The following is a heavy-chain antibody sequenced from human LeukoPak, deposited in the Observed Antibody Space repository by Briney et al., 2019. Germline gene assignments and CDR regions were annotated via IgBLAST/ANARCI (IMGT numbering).Heavy chain of an antibody. CDR3: ARDPQGSSGWYPHYYGMDV. D-gene: IGHD6-19*01. V-gene: IGHV3-48*04. Sequence: PGGSLRLSCAASGFTFSSYSMNWVRQAPGKGLEWVSYISSSGSTIYYADSVKGRFTISRDNAKNSLYLQMNSLRAEDTAVYYCARDPQGSSGWYPHYYGMDVWGQGTTVTVSS. J-gene: IGHJ6*02. CDR1: GFTFSSYS. CDR2: ISSSGSTI.